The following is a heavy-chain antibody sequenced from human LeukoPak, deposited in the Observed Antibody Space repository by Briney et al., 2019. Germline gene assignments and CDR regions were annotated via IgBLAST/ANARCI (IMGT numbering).Heavy chain of an antibody. J-gene: IGHJ4*02. CDR1: RFTFSGYS. Sequence: PGGSLRLSCAASRFTFSGYSMNWVRQAPGKGLEWVPSISSTSTYIYYAESVKGRFTISRDNAKNSLYLPMNSLRAEDTAVYYWATGLPYTSSDYCVGYWVQGTLVTVSS. V-gene: IGHV3-21*01. D-gene: IGHD3-22*01. CDR2: ISSTSTYI. CDR3: ATGLPYTSSDYCVGY.